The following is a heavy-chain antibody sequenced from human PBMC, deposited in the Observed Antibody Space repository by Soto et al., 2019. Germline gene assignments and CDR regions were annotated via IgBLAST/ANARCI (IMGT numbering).Heavy chain of an antibody. CDR3: ARDQALAPTGWGY. Sequence: QVQLQESGPGLVKPSETLSLTCSVSGDSIGSGGHYWNWIRQHPEKGLGWIGYIYYSGSTHYNPSLRSRLTISLDTSKNQFFLRLTAVTAADTARYSCARDQALAPTGWGYWGQGIQVTVSS. J-gene: IGHJ4*02. CDR1: GDSIGSGGHY. V-gene: IGHV4-31*03. D-gene: IGHD7-27*01. CDR2: IYYSGST.